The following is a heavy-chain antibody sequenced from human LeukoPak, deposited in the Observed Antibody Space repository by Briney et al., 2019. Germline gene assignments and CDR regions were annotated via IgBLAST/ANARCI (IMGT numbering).Heavy chain of an antibody. CDR3: ARQIVVDTPFDY. J-gene: IGHJ4*02. CDR1: GYSFTSYW. D-gene: IGHD3-22*01. CDR2: IYPGDSDT. Sequence: GESLKISCKGSGYSFTSYWIGWVRQMPGKGLEWMGIIYPGDSDTRYSPSFQGQVTNSADKSISTAYLQCSSLKASDTTMYYCARQIVVDTPFDYWGQGTLVTVSS. V-gene: IGHV5-51*01.